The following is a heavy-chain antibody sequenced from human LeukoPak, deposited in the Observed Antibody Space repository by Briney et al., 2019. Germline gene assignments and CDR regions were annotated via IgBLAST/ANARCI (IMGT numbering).Heavy chain of an antibody. D-gene: IGHD3-22*01. CDR1: GYTFTGYF. CDR3: ARVAGIDYYDSSGYPDY. CDR2: INPKSGGT. J-gene: IGHJ4*02. Sequence: ASVKGSCKASGYTFTGYFIHWVRQAPGQGLEWMGWINPKSGGTNYAQKFQGRVTMTRDTSISTAYMELSRLTSDDTAVYYCARVAGIDYYDSSGYPDYWGQGTLVTVSS. V-gene: IGHV1-2*02.